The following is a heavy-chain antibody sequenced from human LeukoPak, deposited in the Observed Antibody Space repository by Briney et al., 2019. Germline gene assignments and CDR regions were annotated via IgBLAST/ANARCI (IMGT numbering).Heavy chain of an antibody. CDR2: INHSGST. Sequence: SETLSLTCAVYGGSFSGYYWSWIRQPPGKGLEWIGEINHSGSTNYNPSLKSRVTISIDTSKNQFSLKLSSVTAADTAVYYCARGRRDGYSGPWYFDLWGRGTMVTVSS. CDR3: ARGRRDGYSGPWYFDL. V-gene: IGHV4-34*01. J-gene: IGHJ2*01. CDR1: GGSFSGYY. D-gene: IGHD5-24*01.